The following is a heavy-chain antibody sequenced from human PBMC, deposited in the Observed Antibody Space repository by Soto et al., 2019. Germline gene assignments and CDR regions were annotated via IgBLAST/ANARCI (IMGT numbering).Heavy chain of an antibody. Sequence: GGSLRLSCAASGFAFSTYGMHWVRQSPGKGLEWVAVISYDESNIYYGDSVKGRFTISRDNSKNTLYLEMNSLRTEDTAVYYCAKKRPGGVWEAVDYWGQRTLVTVSS. CDR3: AKKRPGGVWEAVDY. D-gene: IGHD2-8*02. V-gene: IGHV3-30*18. J-gene: IGHJ4*02. CDR1: GFAFSTYG. CDR2: ISYDESNI.